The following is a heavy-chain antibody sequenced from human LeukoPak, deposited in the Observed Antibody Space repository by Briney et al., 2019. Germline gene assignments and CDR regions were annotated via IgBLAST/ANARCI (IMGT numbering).Heavy chain of an antibody. J-gene: IGHJ4*02. CDR2: INSDGSIT. Sequence: GGSLRLSCAASGFTFSSYWMHWVRQAPGKGLEWVSRINSDGSITTYADSVEGRFTISRDNAKNTLYLQMNSLRAEDTAVYYCARQLWPLFDYWGQGTLVTVSS. D-gene: IGHD5-18*01. CDR3: ARQLWPLFDY. V-gene: IGHV3-74*01. CDR1: GFTFSSYW.